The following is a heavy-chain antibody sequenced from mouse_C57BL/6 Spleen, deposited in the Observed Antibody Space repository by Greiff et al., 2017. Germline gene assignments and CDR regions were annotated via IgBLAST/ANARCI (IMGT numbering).Heavy chain of an antibody. D-gene: IGHD2-1*01. J-gene: IGHJ2*01. CDR2: IYPGSGST. Sequence: VQLQQPGAELVKPGASVKMSCTASGYTFTSYWITWVKQRPGQGLEWIGDIYPGSGSTNYNEKFKSKATLTVDTSSSTAYMQLSSLTSEDSAVYYCARCPLYYGNYLDYWGQGTTLTVSA. CDR1: GYTFTSYW. V-gene: IGHV1-55*01. CDR3: ARCPLYYGNYLDY.